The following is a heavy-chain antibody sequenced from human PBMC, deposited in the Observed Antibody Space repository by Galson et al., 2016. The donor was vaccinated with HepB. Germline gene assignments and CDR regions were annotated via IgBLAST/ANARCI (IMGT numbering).Heavy chain of an antibody. J-gene: IGHJ3*02. Sequence: PALVKPTQTLTLTCTFSGFSLSTRGVGVAWIRQPPGKALEWLALVDWDDDKRYSSSLKSRVTITKDTSNNQVFLTMTDLDRVDTATHYCAHRVITFGGVVVTDAFDIWGQGTMVTVSS. CDR2: VDWDDDK. CDR3: AHRVITFGGVVVTDAFDI. CDR1: GFSLSTRGVG. D-gene: IGHD3-16*02. V-gene: IGHV2-5*02.